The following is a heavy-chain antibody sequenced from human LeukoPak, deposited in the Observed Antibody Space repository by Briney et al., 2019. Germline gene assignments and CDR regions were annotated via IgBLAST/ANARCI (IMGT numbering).Heavy chain of an antibody. CDR1: GFTFSSYA. J-gene: IGHJ3*02. D-gene: IGHD6-6*01. Sequence: GGSLRLSCAASGFTFSSYAMHWVRQAPGKGLEYVSAISSNGGSTYYANSVKGRFTISRDNSKNTLYLQMGSLRAEDMAVYYCARGTRSSSSLARAFDIWGQGTMVTVSS. V-gene: IGHV3-64*01. CDR2: ISSNGGST. CDR3: ARGTRSSSSLARAFDI.